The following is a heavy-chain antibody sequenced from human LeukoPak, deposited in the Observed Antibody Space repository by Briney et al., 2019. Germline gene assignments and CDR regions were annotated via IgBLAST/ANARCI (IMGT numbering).Heavy chain of an antibody. D-gene: IGHD3-10*01. CDR2: ISNGGTIQ. Sequence: PGGSLRLSCAASGFTFRAYAMHWVRQAPGKGLEWLAVISNGGTIQYYADSVKGRFTISRDNSRNIMNLQTDSLRPEDTALYYCARAMVRGVIPYWGQGTLVTVSS. CDR3: ARAMVRGVIPY. J-gene: IGHJ4*02. CDR1: GFTFRAYA. V-gene: IGHV3-30*04.